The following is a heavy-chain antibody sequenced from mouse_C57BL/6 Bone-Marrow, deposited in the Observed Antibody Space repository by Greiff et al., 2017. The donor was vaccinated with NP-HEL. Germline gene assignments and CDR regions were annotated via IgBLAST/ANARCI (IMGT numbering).Heavy chain of an antibody. V-gene: IGHV1-26*01. CDR3: ARRRDYYGSSFDY. CDR2: INPNNGGT. Sequence: DVQLQQSGPELVKPGASVKISCKASGYTFTDYYMNWVKQSHGKSLEWIGDINPNNGGTSYNQKFKGKATLTVDKSSSTAYMELRSLTSEDSAVYYCARRRDYYGSSFDYWGQGTTLTVSS. CDR1: GYTFTDYY. D-gene: IGHD1-1*01. J-gene: IGHJ2*01.